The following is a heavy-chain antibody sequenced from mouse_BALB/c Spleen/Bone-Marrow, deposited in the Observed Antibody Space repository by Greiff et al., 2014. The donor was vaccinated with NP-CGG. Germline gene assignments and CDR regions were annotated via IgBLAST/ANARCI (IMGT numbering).Heavy chain of an antibody. V-gene: IGHV1-14*01. CDR3: AREGVDYFDY. Sequence: EVQLVESGPELVKPGASVKMSCKASGYTFTSYVMHWVKQQPGQGLEWFGYIKPYNDGTKYNEKFEGKATLTSDKSSSTAYMELSSLTSEDSAVYFCAREGVDYFDYWGQGTTLTVSS. CDR2: IKPYNDGT. CDR1: GYTFTSYV. J-gene: IGHJ2*01.